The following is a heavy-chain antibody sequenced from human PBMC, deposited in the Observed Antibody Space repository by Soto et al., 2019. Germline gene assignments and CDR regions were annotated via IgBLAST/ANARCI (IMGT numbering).Heavy chain of an antibody. Sequence: SETLSLTCAVSGGSISSSNWWSWVRQPPGKGLEWIGEIYHSGSTNYNPSLKSRVTISVDKSKTQFSLKLSSVTAADTAVYYCARSPDSRAYYPRWYYYGMDVWGQGTTVTVSS. CDR2: IYHSGST. J-gene: IGHJ6*02. CDR1: GGSISSSNW. CDR3: ARSPDSRAYYPRWYYYGMDV. D-gene: IGHD3-22*01. V-gene: IGHV4-4*02.